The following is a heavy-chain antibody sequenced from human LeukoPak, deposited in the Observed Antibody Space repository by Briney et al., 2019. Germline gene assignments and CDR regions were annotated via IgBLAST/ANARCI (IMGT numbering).Heavy chain of an antibody. CDR3: AKAFGVVPQFYYYYYMDV. Sequence: GGSLRLSCAASGFTFSSYAMSWVRQAPGKGLEWVSAISGSGGSTYYADSVKGRFTISRDNSKNTLYLQMNSLRAEDTAVYYCAKAFGVVPQFYYYYYMDVWGKGTTVTVSS. CDR2: ISGSGGST. J-gene: IGHJ6*03. V-gene: IGHV3-23*01. CDR1: GFTFSSYA. D-gene: IGHD3-3*01.